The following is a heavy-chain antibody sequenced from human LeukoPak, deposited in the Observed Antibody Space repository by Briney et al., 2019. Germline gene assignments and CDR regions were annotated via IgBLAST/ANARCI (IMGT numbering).Heavy chain of an antibody. CDR3: ARRGGSGRSFDY. CDR1: GGSVSSGTYY. J-gene: IGHJ4*02. Sequence: SETLSLTCTVSGGSVSSGTYYWSWIRQPPGKGLEWIGYIYYTGSTNYNPSLKSRLTISVDTSKNQFSLKLSSVTAADTAVYYCARRGGSGRSFDYWGQGTLVTVPS. D-gene: IGHD3-10*01. V-gene: IGHV4-61*01. CDR2: IYYTGST.